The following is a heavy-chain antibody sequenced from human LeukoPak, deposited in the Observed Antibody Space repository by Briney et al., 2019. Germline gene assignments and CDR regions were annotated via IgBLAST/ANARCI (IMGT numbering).Heavy chain of an antibody. J-gene: IGHJ4*02. V-gene: IGHV3-21*01. CDR1: GFTFSSYS. CDR2: ISSSSGYI. D-gene: IGHD6-19*01. Sequence: SGGSLRLSCAASGFTFSSYSMNWVRQAPGKGLEWVSSISSSSGYIYYADSVKGRFTISRDNAKNSLYLQMNSLRAEDTAVYYCARDLGIAVAGGLDYWGQGTLVTVSS. CDR3: ARDLGIAVAGGLDY.